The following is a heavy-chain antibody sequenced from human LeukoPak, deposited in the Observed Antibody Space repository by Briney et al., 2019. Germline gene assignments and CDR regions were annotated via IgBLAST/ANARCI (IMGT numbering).Heavy chain of an antibody. J-gene: IGHJ5*02. D-gene: IGHD2-21*01. CDR3: ARADRLDGGPYLIGP. CDR1: GYSFTDYY. Sequence: ASVTVSCKTSGYSFTDYYMHWVRQAPGQGLEWMGWINPNSGGTSSAQKFQGRVTMTRDTSITSVYMEVSWLTSDDTAIYYCARADRLDGGPYLIGPWGQGTLVTVSS. CDR2: INPNSGGT. V-gene: IGHV1-2*02.